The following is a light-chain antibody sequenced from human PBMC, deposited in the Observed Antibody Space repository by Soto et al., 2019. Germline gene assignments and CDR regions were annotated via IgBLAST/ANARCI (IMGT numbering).Light chain of an antibody. Sequence: EIVLTQSPATLSLSPGERATLSCRASQSVSTNLAWYQQKPGQAPRLLIYDASNRATEIPDGFSGSGSGTDFTLTIRSLEPEDFAVYYCQQKNNWPSFTFVPGTKVDI. CDR2: DAS. CDR1: QSVSTN. V-gene: IGKV3-11*01. CDR3: QQKNNWPSFT. J-gene: IGKJ3*01.